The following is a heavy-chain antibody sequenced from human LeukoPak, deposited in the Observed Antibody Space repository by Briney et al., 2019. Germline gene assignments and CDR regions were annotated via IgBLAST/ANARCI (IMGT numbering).Heavy chain of an antibody. Sequence: PGGSLRLSCAASGFTFSNYEMNWVRQPPGKGLEWVSYISGSSSAIYYADSVKGRFTISRDNAKNSLYLQMDRLRDEDTAVYYCARRFDSWGQGTLVTVSS. V-gene: IGHV3-48*02. CDR1: GFTFSNYE. CDR2: ISGSSSAI. CDR3: ARRFDS. J-gene: IGHJ4*02.